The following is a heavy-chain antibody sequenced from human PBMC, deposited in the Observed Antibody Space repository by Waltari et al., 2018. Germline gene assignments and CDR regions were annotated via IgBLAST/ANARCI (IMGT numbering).Heavy chain of an antibody. D-gene: IGHD6-13*01. Sequence: QVQLQQSGPGLEKHSQTLSLTCAISGDSVSSNSAAWNWIRQSQSRGLEWLGMTYYWSMVYNDYAVSVKSRITIYPDTSKNQFSLQLNSVTPVDTAVYYWARGFWLAAAGGPRYGMDVWGQGTTVTVSS. CDR3: ARGFWLAAAGGPRYGMDV. CDR1: GDSVSSNSAA. V-gene: IGHV6-1*01. J-gene: IGHJ6*02. CDR2: TYYWSMVYN.